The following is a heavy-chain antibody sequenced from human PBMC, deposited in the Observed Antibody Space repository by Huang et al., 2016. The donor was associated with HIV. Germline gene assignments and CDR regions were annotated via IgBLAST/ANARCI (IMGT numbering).Heavy chain of an antibody. D-gene: IGHD4-17*01. CDR3: AKDTHDNGDYSLYQYNYYLDV. V-gene: IGHV3-30*02. CDR2: MRSDGTTH. J-gene: IGHJ6*03. Sequence: QVQLVESGGGVVQPGWSLRLSYSASGFTFSGYGMHWGRQAPGKGRELVALMRSDGTTHLYAGSLKGGISMPRENARNKLFLEVNSLRSEDAGVYYCAKDTHDNGDYSLYQYNYYLDVWGKGTTVTVSS. CDR1: GFTFSGYG.